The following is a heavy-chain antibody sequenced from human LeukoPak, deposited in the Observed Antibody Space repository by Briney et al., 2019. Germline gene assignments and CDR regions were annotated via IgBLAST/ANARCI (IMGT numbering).Heavy chain of an antibody. CDR1: GFTFSSYG. CDR2: IWYDGSNK. V-gene: IGHV3-33*06. D-gene: IGHD6-19*01. J-gene: IGHJ4*02. Sequence: GGSLRLSCAASGFTFSSYGMHWVRQAPGKGLEWVAVIWYDGSNKYYADSVKGRFTISRDNSKNTLYLQMNSLRAEDTAVYYCAKVVIDGGSGWYPDYWGQGTLATVSS. CDR3: AKVVIDGGSGWYPDY.